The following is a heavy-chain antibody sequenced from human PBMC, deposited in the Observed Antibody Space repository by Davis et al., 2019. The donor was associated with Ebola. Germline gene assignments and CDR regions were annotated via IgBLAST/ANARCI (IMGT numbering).Heavy chain of an antibody. J-gene: IGHJ5*02. CDR2: ISYDGSNK. D-gene: IGHD3-3*01. CDR1: GFTFSSYA. CDR3: ARAVEFIGRFLEWFGGFDP. V-gene: IGHV3-30-3*01. Sequence: PGGSLRLSCAASGFTFSSYAMHWVRQAPGKGLEWVAVISYDGSNKYYADSVKGRFTISRDNSKNTLYLQMNSLRAEDTAVYYCARAVEFIGRFLEWFGGFDPWGQGTLVTVSS.